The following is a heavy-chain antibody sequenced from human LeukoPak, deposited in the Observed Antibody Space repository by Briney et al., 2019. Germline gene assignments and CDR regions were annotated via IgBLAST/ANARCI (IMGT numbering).Heavy chain of an antibody. V-gene: IGHV4-39*07. CDR3: ARVDSINWYDSRGYFDY. Sequence: SETLSLTCTVSGGSISSSSYYWAWIRQPPGKGLEWIGSIYYSGNTYYKSSLKSRVTIAVDTSKNQFSLNLSSVTAADTAVYYCARVDSINWYDSRGYFDYWGQGTLVTVSS. J-gene: IGHJ4*02. CDR2: IYYSGNT. CDR1: GGSISSSSYY. D-gene: IGHD6-13*01.